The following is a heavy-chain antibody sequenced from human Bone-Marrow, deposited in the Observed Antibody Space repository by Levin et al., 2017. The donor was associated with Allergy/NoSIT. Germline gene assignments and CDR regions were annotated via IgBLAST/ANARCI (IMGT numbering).Heavy chain of an antibody. J-gene: IGHJ3*02. CDR1: GFTFSSYS. D-gene: IGHD1-26*01. Sequence: GGSLRLSCAASGFTFSSYSMNWVRQAPGKGLEWVSSIRTPTTYIFYADSVKGRFTISRDNAKNSLYLQMNSLRAEDTALYYCARTEGGSFSYFDIWGQGTMVTVSS. V-gene: IGHV3-21*01. CDR2: IRTPTTYI. CDR3: ARTEGGSFSYFDI.